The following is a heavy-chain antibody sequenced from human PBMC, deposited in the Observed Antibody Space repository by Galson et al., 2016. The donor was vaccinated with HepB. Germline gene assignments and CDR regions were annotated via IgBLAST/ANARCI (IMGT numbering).Heavy chain of an antibody. Sequence: SVKVSCKASGYAFTTYIIAWVRQAPGQGLELMGWIAAYNGKTNYAQNLQDRVTMTIDPSTSTAYMEVRSLKSDDTAVYYCARSAAEVDFGFDVWGQGTTLTVSS. V-gene: IGHV1-18*04. CDR2: IAAYNGKT. D-gene: IGHD4/OR15-4a*01. J-gene: IGHJ3*01. CDR3: ARSAAEVDFGFDV. CDR1: GYAFTTYI.